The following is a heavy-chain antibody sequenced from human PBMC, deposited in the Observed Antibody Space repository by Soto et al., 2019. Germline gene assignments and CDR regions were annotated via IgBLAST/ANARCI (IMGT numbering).Heavy chain of an antibody. CDR1: GGSISSGGYY. V-gene: IGHV4-31*03. Sequence: SETLSLTCTVSGGSISSGGYYWSWIRQHPGKGLEWIGYIYYSGSTYYNPSLKSRVTISVDTSKNQFSLKLSPVTAADTAVYYCARVLENYYGSGSYPHFDYWGQGTLVTVSS. CDR2: IYYSGST. CDR3: ARVLENYYGSGSYPHFDY. J-gene: IGHJ4*02. D-gene: IGHD3-10*01.